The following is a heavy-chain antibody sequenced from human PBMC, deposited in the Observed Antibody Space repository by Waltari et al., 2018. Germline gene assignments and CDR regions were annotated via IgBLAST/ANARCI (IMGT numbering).Heavy chain of an antibody. Sequence: EVQLMESGGDLVQPGRSLRLSCAASGFMFAGYAVHWVRQGPGKGLEWVSAIDWRSGRIDYADSVKGRFTLSRDNTKNSLYLQMNSLRPEDTALYYCGKDLTPGGMDVWGKGTMVTVSS. D-gene: IGHD3-10*01. CDR2: IDWRSGRI. V-gene: IGHV3-9*01. CDR3: GKDLTPGGMDV. J-gene: IGHJ6*03. CDR1: GFMFAGYA.